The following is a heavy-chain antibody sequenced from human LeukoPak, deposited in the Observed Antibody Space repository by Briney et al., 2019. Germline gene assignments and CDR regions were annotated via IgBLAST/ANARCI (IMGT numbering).Heavy chain of an antibody. CDR3: AREEYTSGVGAFDI. CDR2: ININGDAT. J-gene: IGHJ3*02. Sequence: GGSLRLSCAASGFSSSSNAMHWVRQAPGKGLEFVSGININGDATYYADSVKGRFTISRDSSKNTVFLQMGSLRADDMALYYCAREEYTSGVGAFDIWGQGTMVTVSS. D-gene: IGHD5-18*01. CDR1: GFSSSSNA. V-gene: IGHV3-64*02.